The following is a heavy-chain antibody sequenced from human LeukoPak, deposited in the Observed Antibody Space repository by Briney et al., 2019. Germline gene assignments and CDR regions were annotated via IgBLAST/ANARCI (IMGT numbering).Heavy chain of an antibody. V-gene: IGHV5-51*01. D-gene: IGHD6-13*01. Sequence: PGESLKISCKGSGYSFTNYWIGWVRQMPGKGLEWMGIIYPGDSDTRYSPSFQGQVTISADKSISTAYLQWSSLKASDTAMYYCARRLSAADTWGDFDYWGQGTLVTVSS. J-gene: IGHJ4*02. CDR1: GYSFTNYW. CDR2: IYPGDSDT. CDR3: ARRLSAADTWGDFDY.